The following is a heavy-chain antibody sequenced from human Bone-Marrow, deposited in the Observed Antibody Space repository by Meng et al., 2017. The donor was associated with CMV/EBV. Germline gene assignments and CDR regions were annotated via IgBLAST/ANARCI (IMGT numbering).Heavy chain of an antibody. V-gene: IGHV4-39*07. J-gene: IGHJ6*02. CDR3: ARAKDIVVVPASRRSPASYYYYGMDV. CDR2: IYYSGST. D-gene: IGHD2-2*01. Sequence: GSLRLSCTVSGGSISSSSYYWGWIRQPPGKGLEWIGSIYYSGSTYYNPSLKSRVTISVDTSKNQFSLKLSSVTAADTAVYYCARAKDIVVVPASRRSPASYYYYGMDVWGQGTTVTVSS. CDR1: GGSISSSSYY.